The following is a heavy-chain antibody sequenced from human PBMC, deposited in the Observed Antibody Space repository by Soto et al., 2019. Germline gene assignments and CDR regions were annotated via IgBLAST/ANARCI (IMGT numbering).Heavy chain of an antibody. V-gene: IGHV2-5*02. Sequence: GSGPTLVNPTQTLTLTFTFSGFSLSTSGVGVGWIRQPPGKALEWLALIYWDDDKRYSPSLKRRLTITKDTSKNQVVLTMTNMDPVDTGTYFCARGSFAAYAFWGPGTLVTVSS. CDR1: GFSLSTSGVG. CDR2: IYWDDDK. D-gene: IGHD2-15*01. J-gene: IGHJ4*02. CDR3: ARGSFAAYAF.